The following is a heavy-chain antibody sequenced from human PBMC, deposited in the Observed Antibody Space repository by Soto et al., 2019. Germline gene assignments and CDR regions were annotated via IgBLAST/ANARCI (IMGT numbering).Heavy chain of an antibody. CDR2: IGTAGDT. Sequence: GGSLRLSCAASGFTFSSYDMHWVRQATGKGLEWVSAIGTAGDTYYPGSVKGRFTISRENAKNSLYLQMNSLRAGDTAVYYCARALSGQQLGADAFDIWGQGTMVTVSS. V-gene: IGHV3-13*01. J-gene: IGHJ3*02. CDR3: ARALSGQQLGADAFDI. D-gene: IGHD6-13*01. CDR1: GFTFSSYD.